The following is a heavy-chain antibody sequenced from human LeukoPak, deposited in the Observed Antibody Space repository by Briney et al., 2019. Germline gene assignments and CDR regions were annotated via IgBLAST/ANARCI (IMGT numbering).Heavy chain of an antibody. V-gene: IGHV3-21*01. CDR1: GFTFSTYS. J-gene: IGHJ4*02. CDR2: ISSGSNYI. CDR3: ARETLNDY. Sequence: GGSLRLSCAASGFTFSTYSMNWVRQAPGKGLEWVSSISSGSNYIYYADSVKGRFTISRDNAKNSLYLQMNSLRAEDTAVYYCARETLNDYWGQGTLVTVSS.